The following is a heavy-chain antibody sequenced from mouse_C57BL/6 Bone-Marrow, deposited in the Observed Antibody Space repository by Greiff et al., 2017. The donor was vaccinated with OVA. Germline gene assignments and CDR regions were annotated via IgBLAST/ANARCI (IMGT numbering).Heavy chain of an antibody. J-gene: IGHJ2*01. D-gene: IGHD1-1*01. Sequence: QVQLKQSGAELVRPGASVKLSCKASGYTFTDYYINWVKQRPGQGLEWIARIYPGSGNTYYNEKFKGKATLTAEKSSSTAYRQLSSLTSEDSAVYFCARWAIYYGSRESYFDYWGQGTTLTVSS. CDR3: ARWAIYYGSRESYFDY. CDR2: IYPGSGNT. CDR1: GYTFTDYY. V-gene: IGHV1-76*01.